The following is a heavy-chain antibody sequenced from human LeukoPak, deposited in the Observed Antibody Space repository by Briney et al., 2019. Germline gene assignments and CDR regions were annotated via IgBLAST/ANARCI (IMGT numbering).Heavy chain of an antibody. CDR1: GGSISSYY. V-gene: IGHV4-4*07. CDR3: ARDPFNYYDSSGPLLGDY. J-gene: IGHJ4*02. D-gene: IGHD3-22*01. Sequence: SETLSLTCTVSGGSISSYYWSWIRQPAGQGLELIGRIYTSGSTNYNPPLKSRVTMSVDTSKNQFSLKLSSVTAADTAVYYCARDPFNYYDSSGPLLGDYWGQGTLVTVSS. CDR2: IYTSGST.